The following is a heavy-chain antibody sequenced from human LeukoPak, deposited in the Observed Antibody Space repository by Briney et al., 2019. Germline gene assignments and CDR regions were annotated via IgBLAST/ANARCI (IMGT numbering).Heavy chain of an antibody. CDR1: GFTFTSSA. J-gene: IGHJ3*02. D-gene: IGHD5-12*01. CDR3: AAGTPNIVAHDAFDI. V-gene: IGHV1-58*02. Sequence: ASVKVSCKASGFTFTSSAMQWVRQARGQRLEWIGWIVVGSGNTNYAQKFQERVTITRDMSTSTAYMELSSLRSEDTAVYYCAAGTPNIVAHDAFDIWGQGTMVTVSP. CDR2: IVVGSGNT.